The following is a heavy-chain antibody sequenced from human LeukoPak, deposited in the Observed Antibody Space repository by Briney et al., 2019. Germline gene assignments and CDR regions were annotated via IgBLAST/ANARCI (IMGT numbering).Heavy chain of an antibody. V-gene: IGHV3-21*01. CDR1: GFTFSSYS. Sequence: GGSLRLSCAASGFTFSSYSMNWVRQAPGKGLEWVSSISSSSSYKYYADSVKGRFTISRDNAKNSLYLQMNSLRAEDTAVYYCARDLTHDAFDIWGQGTMVTVSS. J-gene: IGHJ3*02. CDR2: ISSSSSYK. CDR3: ARDLTHDAFDI. D-gene: IGHD1-14*01.